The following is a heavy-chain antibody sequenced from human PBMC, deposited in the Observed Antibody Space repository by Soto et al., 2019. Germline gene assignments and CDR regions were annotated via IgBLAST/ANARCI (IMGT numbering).Heavy chain of an antibody. CDR2: INPSGGST. D-gene: IGHD6-19*01. CDR1: GYTFTSYH. Sequence: QVQLVQSGAEVKKPGASVKVSCKTSGYTFTSYHLHWVRQAPGEGLGWMGSINPSGGSTRYAKKFESRVTMTSDTSTSTVYMELGSLRSEDTAVYYCARVLTDSNGWYNCDYWGQGALVTVSS. CDR3: ARVLTDSNGWYNCDY. V-gene: IGHV1-46*01. J-gene: IGHJ4*02.